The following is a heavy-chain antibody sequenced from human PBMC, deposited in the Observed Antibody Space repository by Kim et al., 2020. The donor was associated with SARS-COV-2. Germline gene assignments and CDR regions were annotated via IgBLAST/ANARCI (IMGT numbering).Heavy chain of an antibody. CDR3: ARGGGPGLGY. CDR2: IIGGNGNT. V-gene: IGHV1-3*01. J-gene: IGHJ4*02. Sequence: ASVKVSCKASGYTFSNYAIHWVRQAPGQRRECMGWIIGGNGNTYYSPKFQGRVTFTRDTSATTAYMELSSLRSEDTAVYYCARGGGPGLGYWGQGTLVTVSS. D-gene: IGHD2-15*01. CDR1: GYTFSNYA.